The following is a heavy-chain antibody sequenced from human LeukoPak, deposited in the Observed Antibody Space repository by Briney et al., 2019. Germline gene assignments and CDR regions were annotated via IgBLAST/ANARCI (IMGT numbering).Heavy chain of an antibody. D-gene: IGHD1-14*01. CDR3: ARDRGGISPHY. Sequence: ASVKVSCKASGYTFTSYIISWVRQAPGQGLEWMGWINAYNGNTDYAQRVQGRVTMTTDTSTSTAYMELRSLRSDDTAVYYCARDRGGISPHYWGQGTLVTVSS. CDR1: GYTFTSYI. CDR2: INAYNGNT. J-gene: IGHJ4*02. V-gene: IGHV1-18*01.